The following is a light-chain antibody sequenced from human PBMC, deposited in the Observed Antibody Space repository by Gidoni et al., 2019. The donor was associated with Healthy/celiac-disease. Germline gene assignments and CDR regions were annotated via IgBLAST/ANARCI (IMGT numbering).Light chain of an antibody. Sequence: DIQMTQSPSSLSASVGDRVTITCRASQSISSYLNWYQQKPGKAPKLLIYAASSLKSGVPSRFRGSGSGTDFTLTISSLQPEDFATYYCQQSYSTPPWTFGQGTKVEIK. CDR1: QSISSY. V-gene: IGKV1-39*01. CDR3: QQSYSTPPWT. CDR2: AAS. J-gene: IGKJ1*01.